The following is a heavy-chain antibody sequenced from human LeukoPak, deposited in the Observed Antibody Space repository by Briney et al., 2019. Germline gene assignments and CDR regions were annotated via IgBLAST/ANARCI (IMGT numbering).Heavy chain of an antibody. D-gene: IGHD3-16*02. CDR2: ISGSGGST. CDR1: GFTFSSYA. CDR3: ARDRRGSYRDYYYGMDV. J-gene: IGHJ6*02. V-gene: IGHV3-23*01. Sequence: GGSLRLSCAASGFTFSSYAMSWVRQAPGKGLEWVSAISGSGGSTYYADSVKGRFTISRDNSKNTLYLQMNSLRAEDTAVYYCARDRRGSYRDYYYGMDVWGQGTTVTVSS.